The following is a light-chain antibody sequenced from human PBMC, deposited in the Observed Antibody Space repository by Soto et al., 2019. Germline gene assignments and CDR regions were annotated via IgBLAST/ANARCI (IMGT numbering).Light chain of an antibody. V-gene: IGKV1-5*03. CDR3: QQYNSYPRT. Sequence: DIQMTQSPSTLSASVGDRVTITCRASQSISSWLAWYQQKPGKAPNQLIYKASSLESGVPSRFSGSGSGTDCTLTISSLQPDDFATYYCQQYNSYPRTFGQGTKVEIK. CDR1: QSISSW. CDR2: KAS. J-gene: IGKJ1*01.